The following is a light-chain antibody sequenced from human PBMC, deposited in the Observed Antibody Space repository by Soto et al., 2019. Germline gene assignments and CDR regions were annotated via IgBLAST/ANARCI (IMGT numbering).Light chain of an antibody. CDR2: GAS. CDR1: QSVPSDW. V-gene: IGKV3-20*01. Sequence: EIVLTQSPGTLSLSPGERATLSCRASQSVPSDWLAWYRHKPGQAPRLLIYGASSRATGVPDRVSGSGSGTDFTLTINSREPEDLAVYYCQQYGNFPYTFGQGTKLEIK. CDR3: QQYGNFPYT. J-gene: IGKJ2*01.